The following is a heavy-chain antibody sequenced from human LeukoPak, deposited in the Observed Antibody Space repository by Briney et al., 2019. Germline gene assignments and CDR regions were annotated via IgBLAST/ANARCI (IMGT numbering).Heavy chain of an antibody. Sequence: GGSLRLSCAASGFTFSSYAMHWVRQAPGKGLEWVAVISYDGSNKYYADSVKGRFTISRDNSKNTLYLQMNSLRAEDTAVYYCAKESTVTPGNVNWFDTWGQGTLVTVSS. D-gene: IGHD4-17*01. CDR2: ISYDGSNK. CDR1: GFTFSSYA. J-gene: IGHJ5*02. V-gene: IGHV3-30*04. CDR3: AKESTVTPGNVNWFDT.